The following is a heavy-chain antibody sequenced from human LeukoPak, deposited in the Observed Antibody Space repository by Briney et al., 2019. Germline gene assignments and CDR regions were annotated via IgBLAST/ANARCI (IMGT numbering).Heavy chain of an antibody. J-gene: IGHJ5*02. CDR1: GGSISSYY. CDR2: IYYSGST. CDR3: ARAGTGDYDFWSGYYKGRWFDP. V-gene: IGHV4-59*01. D-gene: IGHD3-3*01. Sequence: SEALSLTCTVSGGSISSYYWSWIRQPPEKGLEWIGYIYYSGSTNYNPSLKSRVTISVDTSKNQFSLKLSSVTAADTAVYYCARAGTGDYDFWSGYYKGRWFDPWGQGTLVTVSS.